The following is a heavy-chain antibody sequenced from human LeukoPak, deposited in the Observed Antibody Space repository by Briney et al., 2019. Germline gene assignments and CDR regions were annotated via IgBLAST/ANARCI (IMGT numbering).Heavy chain of an antibody. Sequence: GESLQISCKGSGYNFTNYWIGWVRQLPGKGLEWMGIIYPGDSDTRYSPSFQGQVTISADKSISTAYLQWSSLKASDTAMYYCARGPLVVAAVSWFDPWGQGTLVTVSS. V-gene: IGHV5-51*01. J-gene: IGHJ5*02. CDR3: ARGPLVVAAVSWFDP. CDR1: GYNFTNYW. D-gene: IGHD2-15*01. CDR2: IYPGDSDT.